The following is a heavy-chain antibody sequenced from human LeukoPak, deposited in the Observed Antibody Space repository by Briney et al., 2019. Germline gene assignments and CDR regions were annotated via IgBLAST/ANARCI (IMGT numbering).Heavy chain of an antibody. J-gene: IGHJ4*02. D-gene: IGHD4-17*01. CDR1: GSNFVDYW. CDR2: IFPGDSET. Sequence: GESLKISCKDSGSNFVDYWIGRVRQVPGRGLEWMAVIFPGDSETTYSPSFQGQVSISVDTSTNTAYLEWSSLKASDTAIYYCARQDLGDYGRNYFQSWGQGTLVIVSS. CDR3: ARQDLGDYGRNYFQS. V-gene: IGHV5-51*01.